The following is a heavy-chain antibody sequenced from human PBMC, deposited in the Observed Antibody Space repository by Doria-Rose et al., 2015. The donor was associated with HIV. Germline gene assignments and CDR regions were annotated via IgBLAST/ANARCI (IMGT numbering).Heavy chain of an antibody. J-gene: IGHJ4*02. D-gene: IGHD3-3*01. CDR3: ARMGSYRELDY. CDR2: TYYTGTS. CDR1: GASVSSRGYY. V-gene: IGHV4-31*03. Sequence: DWGPGLVKPSETLSLTCSVSGASVSSRGYYWNWIRQVPGKGLESLGYTYYTGTSDYSPSLKSRLNMAVDTSKNQFSLKLSFVTVADTAVYYCARMGSYRELDYWGQGALVIVSA.